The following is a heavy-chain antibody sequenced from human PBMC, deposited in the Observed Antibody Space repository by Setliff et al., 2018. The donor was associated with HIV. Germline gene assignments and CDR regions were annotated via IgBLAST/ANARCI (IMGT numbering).Heavy chain of an antibody. CDR3: ARDPNLRFLEWLFDY. J-gene: IGHJ4*02. CDR2: IKQDGSEK. Sequence: PGGSLRLSCAASGFTFSSYWMSWVRQAPGKGLEWVANIKQDGSEKYYVDSVKGRFTISRDNAKNSLYLQMNSLRAEDTAVYYCARDPNLRFLEWLFDYWGQGTLVTVS. V-gene: IGHV3-7*03. CDR1: GFTFSSYW. D-gene: IGHD3-3*01.